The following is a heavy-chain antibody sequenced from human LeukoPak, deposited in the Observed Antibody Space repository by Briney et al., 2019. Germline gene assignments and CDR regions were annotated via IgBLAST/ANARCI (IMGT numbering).Heavy chain of an antibody. D-gene: IGHD2-2*01. V-gene: IGHV3-33*01. CDR2: IWYDGSNK. CDR3: ARETFCTNTSCSHGEYFDY. J-gene: IGHJ4*02. Sequence: GRSLRLSCAASGFTFSSYGMHWVRQAPGKGLEWVAVIWYDGSNKYYADSVKGRFTISRDNSKNTLYLQMNSLRAEDTAIYYCARETFCTNTSCSHGEYFDYWGQGTLVTVSS. CDR1: GFTFSSYG.